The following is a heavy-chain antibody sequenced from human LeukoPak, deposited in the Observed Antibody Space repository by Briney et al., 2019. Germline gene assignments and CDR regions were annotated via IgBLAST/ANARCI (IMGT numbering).Heavy chain of an antibody. Sequence: GESLKISCRGSEYSFTNYWIAWVRQMPGKGLEWVGIIYPGASDTRYSPSFQGQVTISADKTISTAYLQWSSLKASDTAMCYCARREHSIGYSDYWGQGTLVTVSS. D-gene: IGHD3-22*01. V-gene: IGHV5-51*01. J-gene: IGHJ4*02. CDR3: ARREHSIGYSDY. CDR2: IYPGASDT. CDR1: EYSFTNYW.